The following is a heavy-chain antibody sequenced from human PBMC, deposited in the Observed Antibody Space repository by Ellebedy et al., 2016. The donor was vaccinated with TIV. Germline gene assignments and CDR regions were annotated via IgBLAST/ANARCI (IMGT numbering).Heavy chain of an antibody. D-gene: IGHD3-10*01. CDR1: VGSFSDYY. Sequence: SETLSLXXAVYVGSFSDYYWTWIRQPPGKGLEWIGEINHSGSTNYNPSLKSRVTISVDTSKNQFSLRLGSVTAADTAVYYCVREDNTVVRGFNVRGNDFWGQGTLVTVSS. V-gene: IGHV4-34*01. J-gene: IGHJ4*02. CDR3: VREDNTVVRGFNVRGNDF. CDR2: INHSGST.